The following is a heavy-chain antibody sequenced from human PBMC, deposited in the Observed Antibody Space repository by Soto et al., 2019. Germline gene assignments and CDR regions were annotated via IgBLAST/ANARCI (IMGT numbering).Heavy chain of an antibody. D-gene: IGHD5-18*01. CDR2: ISAYNGNT. V-gene: IGHV1-18*01. J-gene: IGHJ4*02. CDR3: AREAGGIPLLTYYLYD. CDR1: GYTFTSYG. Sequence: QVQLVQSGAEVKKPGASVKVSFKASGYTFTSYGINWVRQAPGHGLEWMGWISAYNGNTNYAQKLQGRVTMTTDTSTSTAYMELRSLRSDDTAVYYCAREAGGIPLLTYYLYDWGQGTLVTVSS.